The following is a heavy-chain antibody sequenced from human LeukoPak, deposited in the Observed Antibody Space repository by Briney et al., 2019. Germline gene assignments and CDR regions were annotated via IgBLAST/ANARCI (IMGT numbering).Heavy chain of an antibody. Sequence: SETLSLTCTVSGGSISSYYWSWIRQPPGKGLEWIGYIYTSGSTNYNPSLKSRVTISVDTSKNQFSLKLSSVTAADTAVYYCARGDTVSRYYYMDVWGKGTTVTVSS. CDR3: ARGDTVSRYYYMDV. CDR1: GGSISSYY. J-gene: IGHJ6*03. D-gene: IGHD4-17*01. V-gene: IGHV4-4*09. CDR2: IYTSGST.